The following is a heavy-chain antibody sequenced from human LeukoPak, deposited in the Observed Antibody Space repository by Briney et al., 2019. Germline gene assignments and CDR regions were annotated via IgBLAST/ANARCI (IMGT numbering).Heavy chain of an antibody. V-gene: IGHV3-7*01. J-gene: IGHJ4*02. CDR2: IKQDGSEK. CDR1: GFIFSSYW. CDR3: ARGVENHFDS. D-gene: IGHD2/OR15-2a*01. Sequence: GGSLRLSCAASGFIFSSYWMSWVRQAPGKGLEWVANIKQDGSEKYYADSVKGRFTISRDNAKNSLYLQMNRLRADDTAFYYCARGVENHFDSWGQGTLVTVSS.